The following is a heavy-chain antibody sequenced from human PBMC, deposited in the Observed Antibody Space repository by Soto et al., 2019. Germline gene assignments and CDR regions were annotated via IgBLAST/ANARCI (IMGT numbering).Heavy chain of an antibody. CDR1: GGSVSSGSYY. CDR2: IYYSGST. D-gene: IGHD3-22*01. Sequence: SETLSLTCTVSGGSVSSGSYYWSWIRQPPGKGLEWIGYIYYSGSTNYNPSLKSRVTISVDTSKNQFSLKLSSVTAADTAVYYCARGGRYYYDSSGYYYGIYFDYWGQGTLVTVS. J-gene: IGHJ4*02. CDR3: ARGGRYYYDSSGYYYGIYFDY. V-gene: IGHV4-61*01.